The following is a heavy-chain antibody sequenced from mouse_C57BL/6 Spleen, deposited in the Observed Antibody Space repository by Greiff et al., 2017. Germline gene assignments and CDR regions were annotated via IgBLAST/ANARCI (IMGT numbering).Heavy chain of an antibody. V-gene: IGHV1-64*01. CDR1: GYTFTNYW. J-gene: IGHJ2*01. CDR3: AREGTYGPFDY. D-gene: IGHD1-1*02. Sequence: QVQLQQSGAELVKPGASVKLSCKASGYTFTNYWMHWVKQRPGQGLEWIGMIHPNSGSTNYNEKFKSKATLTVDKSSSTAYMQLRSLTSEDSAVYYCAREGTYGPFDYWGQGTTLTVSS. CDR2: IHPNSGST.